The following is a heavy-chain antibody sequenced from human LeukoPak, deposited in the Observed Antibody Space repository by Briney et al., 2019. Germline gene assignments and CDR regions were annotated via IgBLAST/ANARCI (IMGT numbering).Heavy chain of an antibody. D-gene: IGHD3-10*01. J-gene: IGHJ6*03. V-gene: IGHV1-69*06. CDR1: GGTFSSYA. CDR2: IIPIFDTT. Sequence: SVKVSCKASGGTFSSYAINWVRQAPGQGLEWMGGIIPIFDTTNYAQNFQGRVTITADKSTNTAYMELSSLRSEDTAVYYCARAIRGSKIASRYYFYYMDIWGKGTTVTVSS. CDR3: ARAIRGSKIASRYYFYYMDI.